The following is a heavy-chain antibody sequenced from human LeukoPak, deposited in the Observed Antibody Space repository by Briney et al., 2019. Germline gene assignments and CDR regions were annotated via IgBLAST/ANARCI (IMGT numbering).Heavy chain of an antibody. CDR3: TRAFPPLRTAAAGDV. V-gene: IGHV3-21*01. J-gene: IGHJ4*02. D-gene: IGHD6-13*01. CDR1: GFTFSDCD. Sequence: GGSLRLACTVSGFTFSDCDMNWVRQAPGKGLEWISSISGRSSDIYYADSIKGRFTISRDNAKNSLYLQMNSLRDEDTAVYYCTRAFPPLRTAAAGDVWGQGTLVTVSS. CDR2: ISGRSSDI.